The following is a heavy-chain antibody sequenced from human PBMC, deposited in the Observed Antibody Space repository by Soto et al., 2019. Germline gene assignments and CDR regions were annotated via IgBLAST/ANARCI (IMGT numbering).Heavy chain of an antibody. CDR3: ARGIEGWYQGRYYYGMDV. D-gene: IGHD6-19*01. Sequence: QVQLQESGPGLVKPSETLSLTCTVSGGSVSSGSYYWSWIRQPPGKGLEWIGYIYYSGSTNYNPSPKSRGTISVDTSKNQCALKLSSVTAADTAVYYCARGIEGWYQGRYYYGMDVWGQGTTVTVSS. V-gene: IGHV4-61*01. J-gene: IGHJ6*02. CDR2: IYYSGST. CDR1: GGSVSSGSYY.